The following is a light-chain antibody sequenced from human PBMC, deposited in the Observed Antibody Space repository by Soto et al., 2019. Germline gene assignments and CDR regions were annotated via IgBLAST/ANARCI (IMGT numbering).Light chain of an antibody. Sequence: EIEMTQSPSSLSASVGDRVTITCRASENIFSYVNWYQQKSGHAPKLLIFGTSSLHSGVPSGFSGSGSGTEFTLTINSLQPEDFATYYCQQSYSTPLTFGGGTKVDI. CDR3: QQSYSTPLT. J-gene: IGKJ4*01. CDR2: GTS. V-gene: IGKV1-39*01. CDR1: ENIFSY.